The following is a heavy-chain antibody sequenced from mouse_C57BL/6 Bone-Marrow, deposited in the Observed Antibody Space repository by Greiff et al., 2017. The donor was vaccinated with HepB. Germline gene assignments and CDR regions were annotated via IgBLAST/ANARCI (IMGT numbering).Heavy chain of an antibody. V-gene: IGHV5-9-1*02. J-gene: IGHJ4*01. Sequence: EVQWVESGEGLVKPGGSLKLSCAASGFTFSSYAMSWVRQTPEKRLEWVAYISSGGDYIYYADTVKGRFTISRDNARNTLYLQMSSLKSEDTAMYYCTREKIYYDYDPYAMDYWGQGTSVTVSS. CDR1: GFTFSSYA. CDR2: ISSGGDYI. D-gene: IGHD2-4*01. CDR3: TREKIYYDYDPYAMDY.